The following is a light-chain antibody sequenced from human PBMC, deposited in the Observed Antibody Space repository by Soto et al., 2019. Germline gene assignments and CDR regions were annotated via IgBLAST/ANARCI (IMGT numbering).Light chain of an antibody. CDR1: SSDVGGYNY. CDR3: SSYTSSSTSYV. V-gene: IGLV2-14*01. CDR2: DVS. J-gene: IGLJ1*01. Sequence: QSALTQPASVSGSTGQSITISCTGTSSDVGGYNYVSWYQQHPGKAPKLMIYDVSNRTSGGSNRFSGSKSGNTASLTISGLPAESEADYYCSSYTSSSTSYVSGTGTKVTVL.